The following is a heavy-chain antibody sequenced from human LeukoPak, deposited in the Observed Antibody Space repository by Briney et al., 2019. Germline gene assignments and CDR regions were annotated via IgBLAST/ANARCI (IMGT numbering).Heavy chain of an antibody. J-gene: IGHJ4*02. V-gene: IGHV3-7*01. CDR3: ARGTVNFDN. CDR1: GFTFTNAW. CDR2: IKQDGSEK. Sequence: PGGSLRLSCAASGFTFTNAWMSWVRQAPGKGLEWVANIKQDGSEKYYVDSVKGRFSISRDNANNSLILQMNSLRAEDTAVYYCARGTVNFDNWSQGTLVTVSS. D-gene: IGHD4-11*01.